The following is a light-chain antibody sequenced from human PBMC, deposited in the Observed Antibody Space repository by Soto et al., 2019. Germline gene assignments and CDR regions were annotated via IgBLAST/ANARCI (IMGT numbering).Light chain of an antibody. CDR1: SSDLGAYNY. V-gene: IGLV2-14*01. Sequence: QSVLTQPASVSGSPGQSITISCTGTSSDLGAYNYVSWYQQHPGKAPKLMIYEVSNRPSGVSNRFSGSKSGNTASLTISGLQAEDEADYYCSSYTSSSTVVFGGGTKVTVL. CDR2: EVS. CDR3: SSYTSSSTVV. J-gene: IGLJ2*01.